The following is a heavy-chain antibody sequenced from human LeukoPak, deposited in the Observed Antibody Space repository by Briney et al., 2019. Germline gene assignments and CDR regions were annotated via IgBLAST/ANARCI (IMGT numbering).Heavy chain of an antibody. D-gene: IGHD1-26*01. CDR3: ARAPKWELRIRDY. Sequence: ASVKVSCKASGYTFTGYYMHWVRQAPGQGLEWMGWINPNSGGTNYAQKFQGRVTMTRDTSISTAYMELSRLRSGDTAVYYCARAPKWELRIRDYWGQGTLVTVSS. V-gene: IGHV1-2*02. CDR2: INPNSGGT. CDR1: GYTFTGYY. J-gene: IGHJ4*02.